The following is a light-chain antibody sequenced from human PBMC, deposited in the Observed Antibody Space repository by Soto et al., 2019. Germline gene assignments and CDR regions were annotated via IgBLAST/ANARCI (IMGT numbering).Light chain of an antibody. J-gene: IGLJ3*02. CDR3: YLYTASYSV. CDR1: SSDVGGFDF. CDR2: DVS. V-gene: IGLV2-11*01. Sequence: QSVLTQPRSVSGSPGQSVAISCTETSSDVGGFDFVSWYQQHPGKAPKLVIYDVSKRPSGVPDRFSGSRSGDTASLTISGLQAEDEANYYCYLYTASYSVFGGGTKLTVL.